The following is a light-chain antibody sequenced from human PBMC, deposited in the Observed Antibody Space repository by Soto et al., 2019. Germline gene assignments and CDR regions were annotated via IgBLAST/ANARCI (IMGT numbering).Light chain of an antibody. J-gene: IGKJ5*01. CDR3: QQDYSYRLT. V-gene: IGKV1-8*01. Sequence: AIRMTQSPSSFSASTGDRVTITCRASQGISSYLAWYQQKPGKAPKLLIYAASTLQSGVPSRFSGSGSGTDFTRSISCLQSEDFATYYCQQDYSYRLTCGQGTRLEIK. CDR1: QGISSY. CDR2: AAS.